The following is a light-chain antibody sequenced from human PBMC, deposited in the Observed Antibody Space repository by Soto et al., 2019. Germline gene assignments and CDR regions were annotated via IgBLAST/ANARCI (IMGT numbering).Light chain of an antibody. CDR2: DVN. V-gene: IGLV2-14*03. Sequence: QSALAQPASVSGSCGNSITISCTGTSSDVGRYNYVYWFQQHPGKVPKLIIFDVNNWPSGVSDRFSGSKSGNTASLTISGLQPEDEADYYCSSFTTRSTFVFRTGTKLTVL. J-gene: IGLJ1*01. CDR3: SSFTTRSTFV. CDR1: SSDVGRYNY.